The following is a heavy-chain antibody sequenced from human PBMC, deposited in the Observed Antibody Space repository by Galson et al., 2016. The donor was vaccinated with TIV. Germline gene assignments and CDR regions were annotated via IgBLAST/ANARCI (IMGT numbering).Heavy chain of an antibody. J-gene: IGHJ6*02. CDR1: EFSFRNYE. Sequence: SLRLSCAASEFSFRNYEMSWVRQVPGKGLEWVAKIDQDGSEIYYLDSVKGRFTISREDAKNSVYLQMNYLTAGDTAIYYCATDSYGAGWDVWGQGTTVTVSS. V-gene: IGHV3-7*01. D-gene: IGHD3-10*01. CDR2: IDQDGSEI. CDR3: ATDSYGAGWDV.